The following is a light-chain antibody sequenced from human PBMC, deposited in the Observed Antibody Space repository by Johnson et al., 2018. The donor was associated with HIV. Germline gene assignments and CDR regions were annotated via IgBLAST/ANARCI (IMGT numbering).Light chain of an antibody. Sequence: QSVLTQPPSVSAAPGQKVTISCSGSSSNIGRNYVSWYQQLPGTAPKLLLFDNNKRPSGIPDRFSASKSGTSATLGITGLQTGDEADYYCGTWDSSLSAYVFGTGTKVTVL. CDR3: GTWDSSLSAYV. J-gene: IGLJ1*01. V-gene: IGLV1-51*01. CDR2: DNN. CDR1: SSNIGRNY.